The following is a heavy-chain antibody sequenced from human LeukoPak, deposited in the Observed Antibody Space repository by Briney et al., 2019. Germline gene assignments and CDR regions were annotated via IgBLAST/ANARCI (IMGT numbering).Heavy chain of an antibody. D-gene: IGHD3-9*01. CDR3: ASLPGPTQYNWFDP. CDR1: GGSFSGYY. Sequence: SETLSLTCAVYGGSFSGYYWSWIRQPPGKGLEWIGEINHSGSTNYNPSLKCRVTISVDTSKNQFSLKLSSVTAADTAVYYCASLPGPTQYNWFDPWGQGTLVTVSS. J-gene: IGHJ5*02. V-gene: IGHV4-34*01. CDR2: INHSGST.